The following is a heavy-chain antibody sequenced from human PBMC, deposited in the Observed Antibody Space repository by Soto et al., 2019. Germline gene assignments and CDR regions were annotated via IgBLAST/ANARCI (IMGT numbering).Heavy chain of an antibody. CDR1: GGTFSSYA. CDR2: IIPIFGTA. Sequence: SVKVSCKASGGTFSSYAISWVRQAPGQGLEWMGGIIPIFGTANYAQKFQGRVTITADESTSTAYMELSSLRSEDTAVYYCATAEGRYCSGGSCYFGPMAGHLRNYYYYYGMDVWGQGTTATVSS. D-gene: IGHD2-15*01. CDR3: ATAEGRYCSGGSCYFGPMAGHLRNYYYYYGMDV. J-gene: IGHJ6*02. V-gene: IGHV1-69*13.